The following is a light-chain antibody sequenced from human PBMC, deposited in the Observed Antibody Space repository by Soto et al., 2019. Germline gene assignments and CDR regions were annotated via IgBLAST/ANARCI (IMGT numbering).Light chain of an antibody. J-gene: IGKJ4*01. Sequence: EVVLTQSPGTLSLSPGERATLSCRASQSFSSSNLAWYQHKPGQPPKLIVYSPSRRATGIPDRFSGSGSGTDFTLTISRLEPEDFPLSSCQRYGGSTPVTFGGGTKVDIK. V-gene: IGKV3-20*01. CDR2: SPS. CDR1: QSFSSSN. CDR3: QRYGGSTPVT.